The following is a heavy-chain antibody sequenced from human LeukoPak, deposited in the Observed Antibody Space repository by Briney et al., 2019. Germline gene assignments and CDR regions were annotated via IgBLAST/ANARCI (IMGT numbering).Heavy chain of an antibody. V-gene: IGHV3-23*01. J-gene: IGHJ4*02. CDR1: GFTFSSYA. D-gene: IGHD3-3*01. CDR3: AKDPGFLDY. Sequence: PGGSLRLSCAASGFTFSSYAMSWVRQAPGRGVEWVSAISGRGGSTYYADSVKGRFTISRDNSKNTLYLQMNSLRAEDTAVYYCAKDPGFLDYWGQGTLVTVSS. CDR2: ISGRGGST.